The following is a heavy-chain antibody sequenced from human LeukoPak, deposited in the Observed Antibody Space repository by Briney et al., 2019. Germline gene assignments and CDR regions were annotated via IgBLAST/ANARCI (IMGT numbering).Heavy chain of an antibody. Sequence: GGSLRLSCAASGFTFSSYAMHWVRQAPGKGLEYVSAISSNGGSTYYANSVKGRFTISRDNSKNTLYLQMGSLRAEDMAVYYCARSSCSGGSCYLVFDYWGQGILVTVSS. CDR1: GFTFSSYA. CDR3: ARSSCSGGSCYLVFDY. CDR2: ISSNGGST. D-gene: IGHD2-15*01. J-gene: IGHJ4*02. V-gene: IGHV3-64*01.